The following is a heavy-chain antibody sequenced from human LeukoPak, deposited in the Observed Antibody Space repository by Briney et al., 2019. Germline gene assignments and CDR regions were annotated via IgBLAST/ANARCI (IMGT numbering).Heavy chain of an antibody. CDR3: ARRYCSGGSCYSDRGAFDI. J-gene: IGHJ3*02. CDR2: IYYSGST. V-gene: IGHV4-59*01. Sequence: SETLSLTCTVSGGSISSYYWSWIRQPPGEGLEWIGYIYYSGSTNYDPSLKSRVTISVDTSKNQFSLKLSSVTAADTAVYYCARRYCSGGSCYSDRGAFDIWGQGTMVTVSS. D-gene: IGHD2-15*01. CDR1: GGSISSYY.